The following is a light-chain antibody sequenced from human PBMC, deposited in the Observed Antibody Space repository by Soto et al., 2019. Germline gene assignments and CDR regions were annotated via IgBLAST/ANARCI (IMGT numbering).Light chain of an antibody. V-gene: IGKV3-11*01. CDR1: QSVSSY. J-gene: IGKJ2*01. Sequence: EIVLTQSPATLSLSPGERATLSCRASQSVSSYLAWYQQKPGQAPRLLIYDASNRATGIPARFSGRGSGTDFTLTISSLEPKDFAVYYCQQRSNWPPPFGQGTKLEIK. CDR2: DAS. CDR3: QQRSNWPPP.